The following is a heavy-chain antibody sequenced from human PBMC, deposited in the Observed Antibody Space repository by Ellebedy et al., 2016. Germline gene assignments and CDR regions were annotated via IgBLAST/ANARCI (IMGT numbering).Heavy chain of an antibody. V-gene: IGHV3-53*01. D-gene: IGHD1-14*01. CDR1: GFSFNYDL. Sequence: GESLKISXAASGFSFNYDLMNWVRQAPGRGLELVSLMHGGGTEYYAEYVKGRFTISRDNSKRTLYLQMSGLGAEDTAVYYCVTRHNAAFDFWGQGTMVTVSS. J-gene: IGHJ3*01. CDR3: VTRHNAAFDF. CDR2: MHGGGTE.